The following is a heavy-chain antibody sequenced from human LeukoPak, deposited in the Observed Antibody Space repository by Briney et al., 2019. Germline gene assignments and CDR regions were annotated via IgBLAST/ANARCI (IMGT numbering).Heavy chain of an antibody. Sequence: ASVKVSCKASGYTFTSYDINWVRQATGQGLEWMGWMNPNSGNTGYAQKFQGRVTMTRNTSISTAYMELSSLRSEDTAVYYCARVLLRYFDWTYYGMDVWGQGTTVTASS. CDR3: ARVLLRYFDWTYYGMDV. V-gene: IGHV1-8*01. D-gene: IGHD3-9*01. CDR1: GYTFTSYD. CDR2: MNPNSGNT. J-gene: IGHJ6*02.